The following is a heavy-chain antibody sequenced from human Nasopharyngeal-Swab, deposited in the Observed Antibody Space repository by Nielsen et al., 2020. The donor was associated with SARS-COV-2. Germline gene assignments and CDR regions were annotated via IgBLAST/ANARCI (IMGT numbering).Heavy chain of an antibody. CDR3: ARDRITMVRGVISLTNWFDP. J-gene: IGHJ5*02. D-gene: IGHD3-10*01. Sequence: ASVKVSCKASGYTFTSYYMHWVRQAPGQGLEWMGIINPNGGSTSYAQKFQGRVTMTRDTSTSTVYMELSSLRSEDTAVYYCARDRITMVRGVISLTNWFDPWGQGTLVTVSS. CDR1: GYTFTSYY. V-gene: IGHV1-46*01. CDR2: INPNGGST.